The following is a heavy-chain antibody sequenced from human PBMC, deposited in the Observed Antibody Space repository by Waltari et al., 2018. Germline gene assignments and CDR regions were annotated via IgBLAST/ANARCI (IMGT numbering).Heavy chain of an antibody. CDR3: TREDDILTGLDY. J-gene: IGHJ4*02. Sequence: QAPGKGLEWVGFIRSKAYGGATEYAASVKGRFAISRDDSKSIAYLQMNSLKTEDTAVYYCTREDDILTGLDYWGQGTLVTVSS. CDR2: IRSKAYGGAT. D-gene: IGHD3-9*01. V-gene: IGHV3-49*02.